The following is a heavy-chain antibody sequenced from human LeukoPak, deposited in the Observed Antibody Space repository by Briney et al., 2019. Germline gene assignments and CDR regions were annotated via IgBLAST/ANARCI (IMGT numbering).Heavy chain of an antibody. Sequence: SETLSLTCTVSGGSISSDSYYWSWIRQPAGKGLEWIGRIYSSGSTNYNPSLKSRVTISVDTSKNQFSLKLSSVTAADTAVYYCARAYDFWSGYDPWGQGTLVTVSS. J-gene: IGHJ5*02. D-gene: IGHD3-3*01. CDR3: ARAYDFWSGYDP. CDR1: GGSISSDSYY. V-gene: IGHV4-61*10. CDR2: IYSSGST.